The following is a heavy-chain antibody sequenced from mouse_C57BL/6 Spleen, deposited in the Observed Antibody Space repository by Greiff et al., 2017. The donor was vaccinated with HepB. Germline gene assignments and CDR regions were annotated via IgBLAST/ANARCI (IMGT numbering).Heavy chain of an antibody. CDR1: GYAFSSSW. J-gene: IGHJ2*01. V-gene: IGHV1-82*01. CDR2: IYPGDGDT. D-gene: IGHD2-4*01. CDR3: ARCDYERGYFDY. Sequence: VQLQQSGPELVKPGASVKISCKASGYAFSSSWMNWVKQRPGKGLEWIGRIYPGDGDTNYNGKFKGKATLTADKSSSTAYMQLSRLTSEDSAVYFCARCDYERGYFDYGGQGTTLTVSS.